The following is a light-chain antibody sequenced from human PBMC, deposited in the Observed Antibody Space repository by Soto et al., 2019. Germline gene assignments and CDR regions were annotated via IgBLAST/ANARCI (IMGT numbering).Light chain of an antibody. Sequence: ESVLTPSPGTLYLSPGERATLSCRASQSVGRNYLAWFQQKSGQAPRLVIYGASSRAAGVPDRLSGSGSGTDFTLTISRLEPEDFAVYYCQQYATSPITSGQGTRLEIK. V-gene: IGKV3-20*01. J-gene: IGKJ5*01. CDR1: QSVGRNY. CDR2: GAS. CDR3: QQYATSPIT.